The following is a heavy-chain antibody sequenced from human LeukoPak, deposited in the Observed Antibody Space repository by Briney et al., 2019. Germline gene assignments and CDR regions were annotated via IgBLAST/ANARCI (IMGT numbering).Heavy chain of an antibody. CDR2: MNPNSGDT. D-gene: IGHD5-18*01. V-gene: IGHV1-8*01. CDR1: GYTFTNYD. CDR3: ARGGSRSPGGYYYYYMDV. J-gene: IGHJ6*03. Sequence: GASVKVSCKASGYTFTNYDINWVRQATGQGPEWMGWMNPNSGDTGYAQNFQGRVTMTRDTSISTAYMELSSLRSEDTALYYCARGGSRSPGGYYYYYMDVWGKGTKVTVSS.